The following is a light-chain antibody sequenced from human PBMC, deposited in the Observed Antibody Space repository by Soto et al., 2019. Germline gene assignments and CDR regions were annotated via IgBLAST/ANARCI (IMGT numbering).Light chain of an antibody. J-gene: IGKJ2*01. CDR1: QSVSSSY. V-gene: IGKV3-20*01. CDR2: GAP. CDR3: QQYGSSGYT. Sequence: EIVLTQSPGTLSLSPGERATLSCRASQSVSSSYLAWYQQKPGQAPRLLINGAPSRATGIPDRFSGSGSGTDFTLTISRLEPEDFAVYYCQQYGSSGYTFGQGTKLEIK.